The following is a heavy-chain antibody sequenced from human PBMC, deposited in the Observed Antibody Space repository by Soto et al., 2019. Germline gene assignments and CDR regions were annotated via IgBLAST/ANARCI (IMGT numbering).Heavy chain of an antibody. CDR2: IYYSGST. Sequence: SETLSLTCTVSGGSISSGGYYWSWIRQHPGKGLEWIGYIYYSGSTYYNPSLKSRVTISVDTSKNQFSLKLSSVTAADTAVYYCARDRIVVVAGKLYYYGMDVWGQGTTVTVSS. CDR3: ARDRIVVVAGKLYYYGMDV. J-gene: IGHJ6*02. D-gene: IGHD2-15*01. CDR1: GGSISSGGYY. V-gene: IGHV4-31*03.